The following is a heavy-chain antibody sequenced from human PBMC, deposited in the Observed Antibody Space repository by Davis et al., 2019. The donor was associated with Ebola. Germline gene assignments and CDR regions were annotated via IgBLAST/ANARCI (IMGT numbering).Heavy chain of an antibody. D-gene: IGHD1-1*01. CDR2: IYPGDSDT. CDR1: GYSFSNYW. V-gene: IGHV5-51*01. J-gene: IGHJ5*02. Sequence: GEYLKIPCKASGYSFSNYWIGWVRQMPGKGLKWMGTIYPGDSDTRYSPSFQGQATISADKSITTAYLQWSSLKASDTAIYYCARTGYSNNWFPTWFDPWGQGTLVTVSS. CDR3: ARTGYSNNWFPTWFDP.